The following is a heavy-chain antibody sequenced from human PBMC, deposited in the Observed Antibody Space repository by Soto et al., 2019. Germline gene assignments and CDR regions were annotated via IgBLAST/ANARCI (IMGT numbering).Heavy chain of an antibody. V-gene: IGHV4-31*03. CDR3: ARAQQQLAEDY. J-gene: IGHJ4*02. CDR1: GGPIRSGGYY. Sequence: QVQLQESGPGLVRPSQTLSLTCTVSGGPIRSGGYYWSWIRQRPGKGLEWIGYFYSSGSTYYNPSLKSRVFISVDTSKNQLSLRLSSVTAADTAVYYCARAQQQLAEDYWGQGTLVTVSS. CDR2: FYSSGST. D-gene: IGHD6-13*01.